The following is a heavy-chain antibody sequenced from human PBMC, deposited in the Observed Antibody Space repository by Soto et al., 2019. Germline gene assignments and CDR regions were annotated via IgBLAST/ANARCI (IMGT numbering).Heavy chain of an antibody. D-gene: IGHD3-10*01. CDR3: ARGIFGSGTANDY. CDR1: GFTFSGSW. Sequence: GGSLRPSCAASGFTFSGSWMHWVRQAPGKGLVWVSRINGDGSGTSYADFVKGRFTISRDDAKNTLFLQMNGLRAEDTAVYYCARGIFGSGTANDYWGQGTLVTVSS. J-gene: IGHJ4*02. CDR2: INGDGSGT. V-gene: IGHV3-74*01.